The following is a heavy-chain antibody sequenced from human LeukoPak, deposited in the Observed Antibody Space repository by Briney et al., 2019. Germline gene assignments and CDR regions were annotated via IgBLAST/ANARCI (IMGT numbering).Heavy chain of an antibody. V-gene: IGHV4-59*12. CDR2: IYYSGST. D-gene: IGHD1-26*01. J-gene: IGHJ4*02. CDR1: GGSINNYY. Sequence: SETLSLTCTVSGGSINNYYWSWIRQPPGKGLEWIGYIYYSGSTNYNPSLKSRVTISVDTSKNQFSLKLTSVTAADTAVYYCTRGPYGATLGYWGQGTLVTVSS. CDR3: TRGPYGATLGY.